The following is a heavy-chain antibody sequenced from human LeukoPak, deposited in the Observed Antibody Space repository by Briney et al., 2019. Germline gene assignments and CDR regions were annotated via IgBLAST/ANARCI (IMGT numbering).Heavy chain of an antibody. CDR3: AREYCTNGVCYSFDY. V-gene: IGHV1-46*01. CDR2: INPSGGST. CDR1: GYTFTSYY. Sequence: ASVKVSCKASGYTFTSYYMHWVRQAPGQGLEWMGIINPSGGSTSYAQKFQGRVTMTRDMSTSTVYMELSSLRSEDTAVYYCAREYCTNGVCYSFDYWGQGTLVTVSS. J-gene: IGHJ4*02. D-gene: IGHD2-8*01.